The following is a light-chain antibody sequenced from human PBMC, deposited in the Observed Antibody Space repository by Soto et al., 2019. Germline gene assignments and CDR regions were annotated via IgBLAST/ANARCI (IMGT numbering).Light chain of an antibody. J-gene: IGKJ4*01. V-gene: IGKV3-20*01. CDR1: QSVRSSH. CDR2: GTS. CDR3: QQYSSSPIT. Sequence: EIVLTQSPGTLSLSPGERATLSCRASQSVRSSHLAWYQQMPGQAPRLLIYGTSNRATGIPDRFSGSGSGTDFTLTISRLEPEDFAVYYCQQYSSSPITFGGGTKVDIK.